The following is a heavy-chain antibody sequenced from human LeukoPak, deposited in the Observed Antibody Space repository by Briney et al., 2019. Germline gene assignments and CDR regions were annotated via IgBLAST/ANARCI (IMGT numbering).Heavy chain of an antibody. V-gene: IGHV1-24*01. J-gene: IGHJ3*02. CDR3: ARARYCSSSTCYGPEDDAFDI. D-gene: IGHD2-2*01. CDR1: EYSLSELS. CDR2: FDPEDGET. Sequence: ASVKVSCKVSEYSLSELSMHWVRQAPGKGLEWLGSFDPEDGETLYAQRFQGRVTMTEDRSTETAYMELRSLRSDDTAEYYCARARYCSSSTCYGPEDDAFDIWGQGTMVTVSS.